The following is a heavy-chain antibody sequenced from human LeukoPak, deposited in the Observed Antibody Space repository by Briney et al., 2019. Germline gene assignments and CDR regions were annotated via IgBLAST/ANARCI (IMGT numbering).Heavy chain of an antibody. CDR3: AREKQQLILSDAFDI. CDR1: GFTFSSYA. CDR2: ISGSGGST. J-gene: IGHJ3*02. V-gene: IGHV3-23*01. Sequence: GGSLRLSCAASGFTFSSYAMSWVRPAPGKGLEWVSAISGSGGSTYYADSVKGRFTISRDNSKNTLYLQMKSLRAEDTAVYYCAREKQQLILSDAFDIWGQGTMVTVSS. D-gene: IGHD6-13*01.